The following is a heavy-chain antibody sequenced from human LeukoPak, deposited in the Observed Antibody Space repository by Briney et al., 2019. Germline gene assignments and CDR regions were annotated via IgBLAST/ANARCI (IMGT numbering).Heavy chain of an antibody. D-gene: IGHD6-19*01. CDR2: TYYRSKWYA. Sequence: SQTLSLTCAISGDSVSSNSAAWNWIRQSPSRGLEWLGRTYYRSKWYADYAVSVKGRITINPDTSKNQVSRQLNSVTPEDTAMYYCARDGSSGWSNNWFDPWGQGTLVTVSS. CDR3: ARDGSSGWSNNWFDP. J-gene: IGHJ5*02. V-gene: IGHV6-1*01. CDR1: GDSVSSNSAA.